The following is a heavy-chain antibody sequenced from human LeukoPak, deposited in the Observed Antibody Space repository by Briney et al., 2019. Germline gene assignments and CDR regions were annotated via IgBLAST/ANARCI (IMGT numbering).Heavy chain of an antibody. CDR3: ARGHSIEPYYYYYYMDV. CDR1: GYTFTSNY. Sequence: ASVKVSCKAFGYTFTSNYMHWVRQAPGQGPEWMGVISPSGGSTTYAQKFQGRVTLTRDMSTSTDYLELSSLRSEDTAVYYCARGHSIEPYYYYYYMDVWGKGTTVTVSS. V-gene: IGHV1-46*01. J-gene: IGHJ6*03. CDR2: ISPSGGST. D-gene: IGHD4-11*01.